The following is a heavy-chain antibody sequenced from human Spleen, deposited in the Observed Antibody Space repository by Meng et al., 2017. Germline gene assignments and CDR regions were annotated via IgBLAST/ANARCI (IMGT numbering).Heavy chain of an antibody. V-gene: IGHV4-34*01. D-gene: IGHD4-11*01. J-gene: IGHJ4*02. CDR3: ARGPTTMAHDFDY. CDR1: GGSFSDYY. CDR2: INHSGTT. Sequence: QGQLRQWGAERLKPSETLSLACVVSGGSFSDYYWSWIRQPPGKGLEWIGEINHSGTTNYNPSLESRATISVDTSQNNLSLKLSSVTAADSAVYYCARGPTTMAHDFDYWGQGTLVTVSS.